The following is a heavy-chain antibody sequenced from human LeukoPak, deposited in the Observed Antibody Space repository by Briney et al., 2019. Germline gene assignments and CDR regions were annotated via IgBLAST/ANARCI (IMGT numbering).Heavy chain of an antibody. V-gene: IGHV4-59*01. D-gene: IGHD5-24*01. J-gene: IGHJ3*02. CDR2: IYYSGST. CDR1: GGSISSYY. Sequence: PSETLSLTCTVSGGSISSYYWSWIRQPPGKGLEWIGYIYYSGSTNYNPSLKSRVTISVDTSKNQFSLKLSSVTAADTAVYYCASVEMASEGDAFDIWGQGTMVTVSS. CDR3: ASVEMASEGDAFDI.